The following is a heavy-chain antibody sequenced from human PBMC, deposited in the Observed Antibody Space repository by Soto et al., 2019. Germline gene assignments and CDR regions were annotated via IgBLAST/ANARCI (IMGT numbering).Heavy chain of an antibody. CDR1: GFTFNSYG. V-gene: IGHV3-30*18. CDR2: ISYDGSNK. CDR3: AKAHCSRTSCYPHYYYYYGMTS. J-gene: IGHJ6*02. Sequence: PGGSLRLSCAASGFTFNSYGMHWVRQAPGKGLEWVAVISYDGSNKYYADSVKGRFTISRDNSKNTLYLEMNSLRAEDTAVYYCAKAHCSRTSCYPHYYYYYGMTSGAKGPRSPSP. D-gene: IGHD2-2*01.